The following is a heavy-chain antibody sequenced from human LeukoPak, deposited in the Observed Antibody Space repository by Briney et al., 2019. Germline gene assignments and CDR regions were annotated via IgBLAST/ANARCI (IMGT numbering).Heavy chain of an antibody. Sequence: PGGSLRLSCAASGFTVSSNYMSWVRQAPGKGLEWVSVIYSGGSTYYADSVKGRFTISRDNSKNTLYLQMNSLRAEDTALYYCAKDAHGYSYGPYYFDYWGQGTLVTVSS. V-gene: IGHV3-53*05. CDR3: AKDAHGYSYGPYYFDY. CDR1: GFTVSSNY. D-gene: IGHD5-18*01. J-gene: IGHJ4*02. CDR2: IYSGGST.